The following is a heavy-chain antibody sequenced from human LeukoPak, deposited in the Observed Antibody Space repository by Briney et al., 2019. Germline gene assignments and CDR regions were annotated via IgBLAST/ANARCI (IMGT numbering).Heavy chain of an antibody. Sequence: GGSLRLSCAASGLTFSDYYMSWLRQAPGKGGEWVSYISSSGSTIYYATSVNGRFPISRDNPKTSLYLQMNILRAEDTAVYYCACSGSYGGDDAFDIWRQGTMVTVSS. J-gene: IGHJ3*02. CDR1: GLTFSDYY. CDR2: ISSSGSTI. D-gene: IGHD1-26*01. CDR3: ACSGSYGGDDAFDI. V-gene: IGHV3-11*04.